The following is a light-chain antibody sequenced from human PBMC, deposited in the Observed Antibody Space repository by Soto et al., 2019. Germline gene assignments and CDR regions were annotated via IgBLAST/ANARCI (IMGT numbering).Light chain of an antibody. J-gene: IGKJ5*01. Sequence: IVLTQSPCTLSLSQGERATLSCRASQSVSSSYLAWYQQKPGQAPRLLILGASTRATGIPARFSGSGSGTEFTLSISSLQSEDFAVYYCKQYKEWPPFTFGQGTRLEIK. V-gene: IGKV3-15*01. CDR2: GAS. CDR3: KQYKEWPPFT. CDR1: QSVSSSY.